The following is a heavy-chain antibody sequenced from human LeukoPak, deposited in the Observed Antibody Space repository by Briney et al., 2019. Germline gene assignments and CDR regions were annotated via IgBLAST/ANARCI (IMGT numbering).Heavy chain of an antibody. CDR1: GFTFSSYA. V-gene: IGHV4-34*08. J-gene: IGHJ4*02. D-gene: IGHD3-22*01. CDR2: INHSGST. Sequence: GSLRLSCAASGFTFSSYAMSWVRQPPGKGLEWIGEINHSGSTNYNPSLKSRVTISVDTSKNQFSLKLSSVTAADTAVYYCGGSGYYSFDYWGQGTLVTVSS. CDR3: GGSGYYSFDY.